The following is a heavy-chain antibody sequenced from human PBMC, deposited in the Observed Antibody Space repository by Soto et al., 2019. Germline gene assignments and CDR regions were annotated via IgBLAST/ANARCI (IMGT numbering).Heavy chain of an antibody. D-gene: IGHD1-7*01. CDR2: TYYRAKWYT. CDR1: GDSVSSNRAA. Sequence: PSQTLSLTCAVSGDSVSSNRAAWNWIRQSPSGGLEWPGRTYYRAKWYTDYAESVRSRITINPDTSKNQFSLQLNSVTPEDTAVYYCAGVFGTIYYYGLDVWGHGTTVTVSS. CDR3: AGVFGTIYYYGLDV. J-gene: IGHJ6*02. V-gene: IGHV6-1*01.